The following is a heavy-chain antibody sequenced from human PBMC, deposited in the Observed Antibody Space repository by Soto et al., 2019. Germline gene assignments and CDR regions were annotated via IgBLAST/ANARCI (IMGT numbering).Heavy chain of an antibody. CDR2: ISYDGSNK. CDR1: GFTFSSYA. V-gene: IGHV3-30-3*01. Sequence: QVQLVESGGGVVQPGRSLRLSCAASGFTFSSYAMHWVRQATGKGLEWVAVISYDGSNKYYADSVKGRFTISRDNSKNKLYMQMNSLRAEDTAVYYCARSPGYYDSSGYPQFDYWGQGTLVTVSS. CDR3: ARSPGYYDSSGYPQFDY. J-gene: IGHJ4*02. D-gene: IGHD3-22*01.